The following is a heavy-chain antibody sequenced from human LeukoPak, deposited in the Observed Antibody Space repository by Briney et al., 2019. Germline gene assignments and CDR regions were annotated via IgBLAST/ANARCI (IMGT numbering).Heavy chain of an antibody. CDR3: ARGYDYVWGSLDFDY. CDR2: IYYSGST. CDR1: GGSISSYY. Sequence: SETLSLTCTVSGGSISSYYWSWIRQPPGKGLEWIGYIYYSGSTNYNPSLKSRVTISVDTSKNQFPLKLSSVTAADTAVYYCARGYDYVWGSLDFDYWGQGTLVTVSS. V-gene: IGHV4-59*01. D-gene: IGHD3-16*01. J-gene: IGHJ4*02.